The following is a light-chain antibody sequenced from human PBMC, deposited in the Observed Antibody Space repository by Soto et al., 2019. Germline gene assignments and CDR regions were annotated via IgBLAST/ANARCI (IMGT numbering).Light chain of an antibody. CDR3: QQYSTYAT. J-gene: IGKJ1*01. Sequence: DVQMTQSPSSLSASVGDRVTITCRASQSISSYLNWYQQKPGKAPKLLIFDVSSLESGVPSRFSGSGSGTEFTLTISSLQPDDFATYYCQQYSTYATFGQGTKVDNK. V-gene: IGKV1-5*01. CDR1: QSISSY. CDR2: DVS.